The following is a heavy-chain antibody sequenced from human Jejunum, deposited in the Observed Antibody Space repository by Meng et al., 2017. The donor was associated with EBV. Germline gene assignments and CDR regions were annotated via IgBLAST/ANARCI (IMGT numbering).Heavy chain of an antibody. V-gene: IGHV4-4*02. CDR2: IYYSGST. Sequence: QLTLQGSGPGLLKLSGTRSLTCAASGDSIDSRNWWSWVRQSPARGLEWIGEIYYSGSTNYNPSLKSRVTILVDRSENHFSLHLSSVTAADTAVYYCVRGGDYCLVYWGQGTLVTVSS. J-gene: IGHJ4*02. CDR3: VRGGDYCLVY. D-gene: IGHD2-21*02. CDR1: GDSIDSRNW.